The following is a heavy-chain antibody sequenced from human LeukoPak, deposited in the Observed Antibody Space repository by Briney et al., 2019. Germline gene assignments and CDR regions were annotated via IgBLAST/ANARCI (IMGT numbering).Heavy chain of an antibody. CDR3: ARVGRDKRGYYGWFDY. CDR2: MSSDGGNI. D-gene: IGHD3-22*01. Sequence: GGSLRLSCAASGFPFRIYAMHWVRQAPGKGLEYVSAMSSDGGNIYYANSVKGRFTISRDNSKNMLYLQMASLRSEDMAVYYCARVGRDKRGYYGWFDYWGQGTPVTVSS. CDR1: GFPFRIYA. J-gene: IGHJ4*02. V-gene: IGHV3-64*01.